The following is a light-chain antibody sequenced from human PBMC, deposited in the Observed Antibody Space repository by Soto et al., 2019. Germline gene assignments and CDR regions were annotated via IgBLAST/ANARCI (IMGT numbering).Light chain of an antibody. Sequence: DVQMTQSPSSLSASVGDKVTITCRASQGIRNALAWYQQKPGKAPKRLIYGASTLQSGVPSRFSGSGSATEFTLTITILQPEDFATYYCVQHDTDPLTFGGGTKVDI. CDR1: QGIRNA. J-gene: IGKJ4*01. V-gene: IGKV1-17*01. CDR3: VQHDTDPLT. CDR2: GAS.